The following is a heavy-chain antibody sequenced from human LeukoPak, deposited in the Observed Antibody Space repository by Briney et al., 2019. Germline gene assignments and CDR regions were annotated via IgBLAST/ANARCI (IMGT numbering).Heavy chain of an antibody. CDR3: ARTGRGRVTIFGVVRGGPNWFDP. Sequence: SETLSLTCTVSGGSISSSSYYWGWIRQPPGKGLEWIESIYYSGSTYYNPSLKSRVTISVDTSKNQFSLKLSSVTAADTAVYYCARTGRGRVTIFGVVRGGPNWFDPWGQGTLVTVSS. V-gene: IGHV4-39*01. D-gene: IGHD3-3*01. CDR2: IYYSGST. CDR1: GGSISSSSYY. J-gene: IGHJ5*02.